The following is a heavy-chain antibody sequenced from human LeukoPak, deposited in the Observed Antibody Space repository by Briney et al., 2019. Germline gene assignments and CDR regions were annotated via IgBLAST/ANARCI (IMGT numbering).Heavy chain of an antibody. CDR1: GFTFSNYG. V-gene: IGHV3-30*03. D-gene: IGHD3-16*01. CDR2: VSSDGSID. Sequence: QPGGSLRLSCAASGFTFSNYGMHWVRQAPGKGLEWVAVVSSDGSIDYYADSLRGRFTVSRDNSKNTMFLQFNTLRSEDTAVYYCAREGGSIDWFDPWGQGTLVTVSS. J-gene: IGHJ5*02. CDR3: AREGGSIDWFDP.